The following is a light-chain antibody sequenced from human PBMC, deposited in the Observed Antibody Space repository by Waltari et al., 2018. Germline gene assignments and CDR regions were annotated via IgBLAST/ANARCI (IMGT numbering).Light chain of an antibody. CDR2: LNTDGSH. Sequence: QIVLTQSPSASASLGASVKLTCTLSSVHSSYAIVWHQQQPQKGPRYLMNLNTDGSHSKGDGIPDRFAGSRSGAEGYLTSSSLQSDDEADYYCQTWGTGIMVFGGGTKLTVL. J-gene: IGLJ3*02. V-gene: IGLV4-69*01. CDR3: QTWGTGIMV. CDR1: SVHSSYA.